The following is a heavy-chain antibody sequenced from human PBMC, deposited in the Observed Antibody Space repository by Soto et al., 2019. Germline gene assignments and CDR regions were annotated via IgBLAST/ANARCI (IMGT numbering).Heavy chain of an antibody. Sequence: EVQLLESGGGLVQPGGSLRLSCAASGFTFSSYAMSWVRQAPGKGLEWVSAISGSGGSTYYADSVKGRFTISRDNSKNTLYLQMNSLRAEDTAVYYCAKKTQSIVVVPAATNWFDPWGQGTLVTVSS. CDR2: ISGSGGST. D-gene: IGHD2-2*01. CDR1: GFTFSSYA. V-gene: IGHV3-23*01. CDR3: AKKTQSIVVVPAATNWFDP. J-gene: IGHJ5*02.